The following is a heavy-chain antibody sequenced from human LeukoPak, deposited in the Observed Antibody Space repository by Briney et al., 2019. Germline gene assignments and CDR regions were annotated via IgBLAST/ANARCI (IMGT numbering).Heavy chain of an antibody. CDR1: GFTFSSYA. J-gene: IGHJ4*02. Sequence: GGSLRLSCAASGFTFSSYAMSWVRQAPGKGLEWVSAISGSGGSTYYADSVKGRFTISRDNSKNTLYLQMNSLRAEDTAVYYCAKVDTVWGSYRSSFDYWGQGTLVTVSS. CDR2: ISGSGGST. CDR3: AKVDTVWGSYRSSFDY. D-gene: IGHD3-16*02. V-gene: IGHV3-23*01.